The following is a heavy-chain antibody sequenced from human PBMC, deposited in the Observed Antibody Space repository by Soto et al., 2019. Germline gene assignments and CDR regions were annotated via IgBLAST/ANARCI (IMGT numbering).Heavy chain of an antibody. J-gene: IGHJ4*02. Sequence: SETLSLTCTVSGGSISSYYWSWIRQPPGKGLEWIGYIYYSGSTNYNPSLKSRVTISVDTSKNQFSLKLSSVTAADTAVYYCAIASGEISYCYDSSGPNFSYWGQGTLVLVSS. D-gene: IGHD3-22*01. CDR2: IYYSGST. CDR3: AIASGEISYCYDSSGPNFSY. V-gene: IGHV4-59*01. CDR1: GGSISSYY.